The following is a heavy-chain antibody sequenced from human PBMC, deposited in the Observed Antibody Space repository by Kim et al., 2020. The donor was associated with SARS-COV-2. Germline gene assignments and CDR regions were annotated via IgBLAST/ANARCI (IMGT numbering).Heavy chain of an antibody. CDR3: TRSRADPRDFDY. CDR1: GFTFSDHY. V-gene: IGHV3-72*01. J-gene: IGHJ4*02. CDR2: IRNKANSHTT. Sequence: GGSLRPSCAASGFTFSDHYLDWVRQAPGKGLEWIARIRNKANSHTTEYAASAQGRFIISRDDSKDSLYLQMTSLRTEDTAMYYCTRSRADPRDFDYWGQG.